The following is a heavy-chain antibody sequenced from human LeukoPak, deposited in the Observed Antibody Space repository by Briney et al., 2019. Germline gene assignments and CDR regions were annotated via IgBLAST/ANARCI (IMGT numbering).Heavy chain of an antibody. CDR2: INPNSGGT. J-gene: IGHJ4*02. Sequence: ASVKVSCKASGYTFTGYYMHWVRQAPGQGLEWMGWINPNSGGTNYAQKFQGRVTMTRDTSISTVYMELSRLRSDDTAVYYCAIRRSTTGTTGFDYWGQGTLVTVSS. CDR3: AIRRSTTGTTGFDY. V-gene: IGHV1-2*02. CDR1: GYTFTGYY. D-gene: IGHD1-1*01.